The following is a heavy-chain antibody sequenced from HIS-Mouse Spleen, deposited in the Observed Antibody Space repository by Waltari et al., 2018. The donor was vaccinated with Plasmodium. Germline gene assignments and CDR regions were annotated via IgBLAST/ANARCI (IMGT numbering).Heavy chain of an antibody. J-gene: IGHJ4*02. Sequence: QVQLQQWGAGLLKPSETLSLTCAVYGGSFGGYYWSWIRQPPGKGLEWIGEINHSGSTNYNPSLKSRVIISVDTSKNQFSLKLSSVTAADTAVYYCARLVVVASKDSYWGQGTLVTVSS. V-gene: IGHV4-34*01. D-gene: IGHD2-15*01. CDR2: INHSGST. CDR1: GGSFGGYY. CDR3: ARLVVVASKDSY.